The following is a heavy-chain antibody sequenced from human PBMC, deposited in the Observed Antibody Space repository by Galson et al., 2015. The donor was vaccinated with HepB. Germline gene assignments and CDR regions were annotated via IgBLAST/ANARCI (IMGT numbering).Heavy chain of an antibody. J-gene: IGHJ5*02. CDR3: ARVWGRAAAAWGWFDP. D-gene: IGHD6-13*01. CDR1: GGTFSSYA. CDR2: IIPIFGTA. Sequence: SVKVSCKASGGTFSSYAISWVRQAPGQGLEWMGGIIPIFGTANYAQKFQGRVTITADESTSTAYMELSSLRSEDTAVYYCARVWGRAAAAWGWFDPWGQGTLVTVSS. V-gene: IGHV1-69*13.